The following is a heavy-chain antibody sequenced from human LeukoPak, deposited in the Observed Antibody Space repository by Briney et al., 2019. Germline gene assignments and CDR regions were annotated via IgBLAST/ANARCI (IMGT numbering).Heavy chain of an antibody. CDR2: ISGSGGST. CDR1: GFTFSSYA. D-gene: IGHD3-22*01. Sequence: PGGSLRLSCAASGFTFSSYAMSWVRQAPGKGLEWVSAISGSGGSTYYADSAKGRLTISRDNSKSTLYLQMNSLRAEDTAIYYCAKDNYYDSSGYYYPGSDYWGQGTLVTVSS. CDR3: AKDNYYDSSGYYYPGSDY. V-gene: IGHV3-23*01. J-gene: IGHJ4*02.